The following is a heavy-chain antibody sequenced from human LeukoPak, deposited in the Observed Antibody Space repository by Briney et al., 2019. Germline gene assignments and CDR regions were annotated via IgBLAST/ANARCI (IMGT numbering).Heavy chain of an antibody. J-gene: IGHJ4*01. D-gene: IGHD1-26*01. CDR3: PASKYSGSY. Sequence: GGSLRLSCAASGFTFSSYAMSWVRQAPGKGLEWVSAISGSGGRIYYGASVKGRFTISRDNSKNTLNLQMNSLRAEDTAVYYRPASKYSGSYWGQGTLVTGSS. V-gene: IGHV3-23*01. CDR1: GFTFSSYA. CDR2: ISGSGGRI.